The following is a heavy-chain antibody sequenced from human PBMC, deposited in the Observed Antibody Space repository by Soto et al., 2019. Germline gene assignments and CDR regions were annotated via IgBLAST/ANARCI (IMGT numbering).Heavy chain of an antibody. V-gene: IGHV3-23*01. CDR3: AKRRSAGWTLYYYYGMDV. CDR2: ISGSGGST. D-gene: IGHD2-15*01. J-gene: IGHJ6*02. Sequence: GGSLRLSCAASGFTFSSYAMSWVRQAPGKGLEWVSAISGSGGSTYYADSVKGRFTISRDNSKNTLYLQMNSLRAEDTAVYYCAKRRSAGWTLYYYYGMDVWGQGTTVTVSS. CDR1: GFTFSSYA.